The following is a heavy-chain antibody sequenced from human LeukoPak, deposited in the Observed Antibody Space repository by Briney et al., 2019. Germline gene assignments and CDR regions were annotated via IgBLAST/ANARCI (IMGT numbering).Heavy chain of an antibody. Sequence: GGSLRLPCAASGFTFDDYAMHWVRQAPGKGLEWVSGISWNSGSIGYADSVKGRFTISRDNAKNSLYLQMNSLRAEDTALYYCAKDIYGGAIDYWGQGTLVTVSS. J-gene: IGHJ4*02. CDR2: ISWNSGSI. CDR1: GFTFDDYA. V-gene: IGHV3-9*01. D-gene: IGHD1-26*01. CDR3: AKDIYGGAIDY.